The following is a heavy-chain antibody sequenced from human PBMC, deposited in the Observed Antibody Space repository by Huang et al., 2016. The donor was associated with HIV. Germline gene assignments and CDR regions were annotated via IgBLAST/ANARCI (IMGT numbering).Heavy chain of an antibody. CDR2: INHSERT. V-gene: IGHV4-34*01. CDR3: ARGQGGYYYYYMDV. J-gene: IGHJ6*03. CDR1: GGSFSGYY. Sequence: QVQLQQWGAGLFRPSETLSLTCAVYGGSFSGYYGTWIRQPPGKGLEWIGEINHSERTNDNPSLKSRVTISVDTARNQFSLTVTSVTAADTAVYYCARGQGGYYYYYMDVWGKGTTVTVSS.